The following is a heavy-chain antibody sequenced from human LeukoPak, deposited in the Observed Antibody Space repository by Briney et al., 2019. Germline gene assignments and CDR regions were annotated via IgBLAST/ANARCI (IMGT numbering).Heavy chain of an antibody. CDR3: AREMEDKSFSFGELRKNYYYYMDV. D-gene: IGHD3-10*01. Sequence: GGSLRLSCAASGFTVSSNYMSWVRQAPGKGLEWVSVIYSGGSTYYADSVKGRFTISRDNSKNTLYLQMNSLRAEDTAVYYCAREMEDKSFSFGELRKNYYYYMDVWGKGTTVTVSS. CDR1: GFTVSSNY. CDR2: IYSGGST. V-gene: IGHV3-53*01. J-gene: IGHJ6*03.